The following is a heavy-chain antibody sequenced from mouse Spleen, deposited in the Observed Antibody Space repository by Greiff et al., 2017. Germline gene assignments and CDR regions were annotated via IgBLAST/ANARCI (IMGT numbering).Heavy chain of an antibody. D-gene: IGHD1-1*01. CDR3: ARDRGSSYEYFDV. J-gene: IGHJ1*01. V-gene: IGHV5-16*01. CDR2: INYDGSST. Sequence: EVHLVESEGGLVQPGSSMKLSCTASGFTFSDYYMAWVRQVPEKGLEWVANINYDGSSTYYLDSLKSRFIISRDNAKNILYLQMSSLKSEDTATYYCARDRGSSYEYFDVWGAGTTVTVSS. CDR1: GFTFSDYY.